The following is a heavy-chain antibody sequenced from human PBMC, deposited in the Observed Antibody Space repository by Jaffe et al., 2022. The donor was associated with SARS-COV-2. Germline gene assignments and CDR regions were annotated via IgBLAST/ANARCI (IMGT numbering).Heavy chain of an antibody. Sequence: EVQLLESGGGLVQPGGSLRLSCAASGFTFSSYAMSWVRQAPGKGLEWVSGISNSGGGTYYADSVKGRFTISRDNSKNTLYLQMNSLRAEDTAVYYCAKKGGGSCYNRMDVWGQGTTVTVSS. J-gene: IGHJ6*02. CDR2: ISNSGGGT. D-gene: IGHD2-15*01. CDR1: GFTFSSYA. V-gene: IGHV3-23*01. CDR3: AKKGGGSCYNRMDV.